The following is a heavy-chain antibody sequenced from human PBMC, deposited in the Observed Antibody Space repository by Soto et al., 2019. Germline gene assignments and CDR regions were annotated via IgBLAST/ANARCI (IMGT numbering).Heavy chain of an antibody. D-gene: IGHD3-10*01. J-gene: IGHJ4*02. CDR3: ARESDSGSYYFDY. V-gene: IGHV4-4*07. Sequence: SETLSLTCTVSGGSITNYYWSWIRQPAGKGLEWIGRMYTKERTNYNLSFKSRVTMSVDTSKNQFSLKLNSVTAADTAVYYCARESDSGSYYFDYWGRGTLVTVSS. CDR1: GGSITNYY. CDR2: MYTKERT.